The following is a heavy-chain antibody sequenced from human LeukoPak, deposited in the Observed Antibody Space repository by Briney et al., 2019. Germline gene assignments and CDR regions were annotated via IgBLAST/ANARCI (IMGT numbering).Heavy chain of an antibody. Sequence: GGSLRLSCTASGFTFSSYGMHWVRQAPGKGLEWVAFIRYDGNNEYYEDSVRGRFTISRDNSKSTLYLQMNSLRAEDTAVYYCARRMFLTGYYVVDYWGQGTLVTVSS. CDR1: GFTFSSYG. V-gene: IGHV3-30*02. CDR3: ARRMFLTGYYVVDY. J-gene: IGHJ4*02. D-gene: IGHD3-9*01. CDR2: IRYDGNNE.